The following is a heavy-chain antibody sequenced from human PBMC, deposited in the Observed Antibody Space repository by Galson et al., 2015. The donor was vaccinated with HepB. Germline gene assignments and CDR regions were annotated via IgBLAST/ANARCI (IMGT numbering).Heavy chain of an antibody. D-gene: IGHD3-9*01. J-gene: IGHJ4*02. V-gene: IGHV3-11*05. CDR1: GFTFSDYY. CDR3: ARDRPNYTILTGPDY. CDR2: ISDRSTYT. Sequence: SLRLSCAASGFTFSDYYMTWIRQAPGKGLEWVSYISDRSTYTQYADSVKGRFTISRDNARNSLYLQMDSLRADDTAVYYCARDRPNYTILTGPDYWGQGALVTVSS.